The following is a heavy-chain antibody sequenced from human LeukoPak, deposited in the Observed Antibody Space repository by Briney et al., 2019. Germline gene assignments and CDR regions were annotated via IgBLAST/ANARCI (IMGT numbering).Heavy chain of an antibody. V-gene: IGHV1-18*01. J-gene: IGHJ5*02. CDR2: ISAYNGNT. CDR1: GYTFTSYG. Sequence: ASVKVSCKASGYTFTSYGISWVRQAPGQGLEWMGWISAYNGNTNYAQKLQGRVTMTTDTSTSTAYMELRSLRSDDTAVYYCARAGYCSGGSCWGHNWFDPWGLGTLVTVSS. D-gene: IGHD2-15*01. CDR3: ARAGYCSGGSCWGHNWFDP.